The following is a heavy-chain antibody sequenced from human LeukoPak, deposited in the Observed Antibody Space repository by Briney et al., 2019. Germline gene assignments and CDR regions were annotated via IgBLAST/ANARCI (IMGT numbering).Heavy chain of an antibody. V-gene: IGHV2-5*02. CDR1: GFSLSTSGVG. D-gene: IGHD3-22*01. J-gene: IGHJ4*02. CDR3: AHWTHYDRSGYYPVY. CDR2: IYWDDDK. Sequence: SGPTLVKPTQTLTLTCTFFGFSLSTSGVGVGWIRQPPGKALEWLALIYWDDDKRYSPSVRSRVTITKDTSKNQVVLTMTNMDPVETATYYCAHWTHYDRSGYYPVYWGQGTLVTVSS.